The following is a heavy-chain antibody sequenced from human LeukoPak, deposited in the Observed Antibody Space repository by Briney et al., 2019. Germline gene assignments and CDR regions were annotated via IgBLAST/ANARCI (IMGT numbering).Heavy chain of an antibody. CDR3: ARDFDPGAFDI. CDR2: IYYSGST. J-gene: IGHJ3*02. D-gene: IGHD3-9*01. V-gene: IGHV4-59*01. CDR1: GGSISSYY. Sequence: SETLSLTCTVSGGSISSYYWCWIWQPPGKGLEWIGYIYYSGSTNYNPSLKSRVTISVDTSKNQFSLKLSSVTAADTAVYYCARDFDPGAFDIWGQGTMVTVSS.